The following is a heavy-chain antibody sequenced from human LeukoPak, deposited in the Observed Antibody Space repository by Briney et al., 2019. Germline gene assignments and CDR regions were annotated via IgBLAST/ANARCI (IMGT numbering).Heavy chain of an antibody. V-gene: IGHV3-21*04. J-gene: IGHJ4*02. CDR2: IISSSSYI. CDR1: GFTFSSYN. Sequence: GRSLRLSCAASGFTFSSYNMNWVRQAPGKGLEWVSSIISSSSYIYYADSVKGRFTISRDNDKNSLYLQMNSLRVEDTAVYYCAKGPRASGWTYFDYWGQGTLVTVSS. CDR3: AKGPRASGWTYFDY. D-gene: IGHD6-19*01.